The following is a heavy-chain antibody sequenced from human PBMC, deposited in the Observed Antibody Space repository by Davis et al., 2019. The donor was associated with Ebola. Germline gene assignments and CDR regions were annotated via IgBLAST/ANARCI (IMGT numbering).Heavy chain of an antibody. D-gene: IGHD2-2*01. CDR3: ARGRRYCSSTSCPRGGGYYYYYMDV. CDR1: GGSISSGDYY. Sequence: PSETLSLTCTVSGGSISSGDYYWSWIRQPPGKGLEWIGYIYYSGSTYYNPSLKSRVTISVDTSKNQFSLKLSSVTAADTAVYYCARGRRYCSSTSCPRGGGYYYYYMDVWGKGTTVTVSS. V-gene: IGHV4-30-4*01. J-gene: IGHJ6*03. CDR2: IYYSGST.